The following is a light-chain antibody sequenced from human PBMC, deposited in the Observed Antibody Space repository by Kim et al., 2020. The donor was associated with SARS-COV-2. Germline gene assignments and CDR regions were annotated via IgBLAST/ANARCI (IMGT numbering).Light chain of an antibody. Sequence: LAPGESAHLSCKASQSVSSSYVAWYHQKPGQAPRLLIYGASSRATGIPDRFSGSGSGTDFTLTISRLEPEDFAVYYCQQYGSSPYTFGQGTKLEI. V-gene: IGKV3-20*01. J-gene: IGKJ2*01. CDR2: GAS. CDR3: QQYGSSPYT. CDR1: QSVSSSY.